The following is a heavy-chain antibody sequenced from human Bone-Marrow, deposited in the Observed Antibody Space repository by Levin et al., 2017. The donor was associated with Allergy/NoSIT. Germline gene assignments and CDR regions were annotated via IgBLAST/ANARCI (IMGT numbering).Heavy chain of an antibody. V-gene: IGHV1-2*02. CDR3: ARRSTGSSGWFDH. CDR2: ITPTSGGT. J-gene: IGHJ5*02. CDR1: GYTFSDNY. Sequence: GESLKISCKVSGYTFSDNYIHWVRQAPGQGLEWVGWITPTSGGTKKAEKFHGRVTLTIDPSISTAYMELNSLKSYDTAVYYCARRSTGSSGWFDHWGKGSLVTVSS. D-gene: IGHD2-15*01.